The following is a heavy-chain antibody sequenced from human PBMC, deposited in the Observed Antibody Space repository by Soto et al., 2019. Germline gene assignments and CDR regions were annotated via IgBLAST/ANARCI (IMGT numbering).Heavy chain of an antibody. J-gene: IGHJ6*02. V-gene: IGHV4-4*02. CDR1: GGSISSSNW. D-gene: IGHD6-6*01. CDR2: IYHRGST. CDR3: ARDRGGSSAYGMDV. Sequence: SETLSLTCAVSGGSISSSNWWSWVRQPPGKGLEWIGEIYHRGSTNYNPSLKSRVTISVDKSKNQFSLQLSSVTAADTAVYYCARDRGGSSAYGMDVWGQGTTVTVSS.